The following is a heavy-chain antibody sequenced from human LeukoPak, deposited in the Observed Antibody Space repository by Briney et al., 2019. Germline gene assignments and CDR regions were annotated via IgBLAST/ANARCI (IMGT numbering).Heavy chain of an antibody. CDR1: GFTFSSYA. CDR2: ISYDGSNK. V-gene: IGHV3-30-3*01. D-gene: IGHD2-2*01. CDR3: ARDGIVPAGEVGYFDY. J-gene: IGHJ4*02. Sequence: GRSLRLSCAASGFTFSSYAMHWVRQAPGKGLEWVAVISYDGSNKYYADSVKGRFTISRDNSKNTLYLQMNSLRAEDTAVYYCARDGIVPAGEVGYFDYWGQGTLATVSS.